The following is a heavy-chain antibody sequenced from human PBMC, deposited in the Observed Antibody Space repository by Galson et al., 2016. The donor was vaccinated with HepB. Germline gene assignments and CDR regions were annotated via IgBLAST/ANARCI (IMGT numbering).Heavy chain of an antibody. J-gene: IGHJ3*02. CDR3: VRSYYYEAGSGGDFDI. Sequence: SLRLSCAASGFILRDHYMEWVRQAPGKGLEWVARSRNKARSYTTDYAASVKGRFAISRDDSKKTVYLQMSSLKTEDTAVYYCVRSYYYEAGSGGDFDIWGQGTMVTVSS. CDR1: GFILRDHY. D-gene: IGHD3-10*01. CDR2: SRNKARSYTT. V-gene: IGHV3-72*01.